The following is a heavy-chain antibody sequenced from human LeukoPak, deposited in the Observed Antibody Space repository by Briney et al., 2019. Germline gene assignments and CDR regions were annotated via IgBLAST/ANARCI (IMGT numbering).Heavy chain of an antibody. V-gene: IGHV4-59*01. Sequence: SETLSLTCTVSGGSISSYYWSWIRQPPGKGLEWIGYIYYSGSTNYKPSLKSRVTISVDTSKNQFSLKPSSVTAADTAVYYCARGYRGYYGSGSYYYMDVWGKGTTVAVSS. J-gene: IGHJ6*03. CDR2: IYYSGST. D-gene: IGHD3-10*01. CDR1: GGSISSYY. CDR3: ARGYRGYYGSGSYYYMDV.